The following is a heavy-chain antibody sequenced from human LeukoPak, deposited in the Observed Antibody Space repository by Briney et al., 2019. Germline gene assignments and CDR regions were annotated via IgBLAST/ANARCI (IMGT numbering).Heavy chain of an antibody. V-gene: IGHV3-11*06. CDR1: GFTFSDYY. J-gene: IGHJ4*02. Sequence: GGSLRLSCAASGFTFSDYYMSWIRQAPGKGLEWLSYISGSSTDTNCADSVKGRFTISRDNAKNSLYLQINSLRVEDTAFYYCARVISISSGFYAYWGQGTLVTVSS. CDR3: ARVISISSGFYAY. D-gene: IGHD3-22*01. CDR2: ISGSSTDT.